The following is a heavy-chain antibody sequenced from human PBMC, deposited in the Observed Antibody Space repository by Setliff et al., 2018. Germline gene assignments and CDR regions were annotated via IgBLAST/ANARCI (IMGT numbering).Heavy chain of an antibody. CDR1: GYRFTTYW. J-gene: IGHJ3*02. Sequence: GESLKISCKGSGYRFTTYWIGWVRQMPGKGLQLMGIIYPGDSDTRYSPSFQGQVTISADKSINTAYLQWSSLKASDSTMYYCARLPGYIDAFDIWGQGTMVTVSS. CDR3: ARLPGYIDAFDI. V-gene: IGHV5-51*01. D-gene: IGHD2-2*02. CDR2: IYPGDSDT.